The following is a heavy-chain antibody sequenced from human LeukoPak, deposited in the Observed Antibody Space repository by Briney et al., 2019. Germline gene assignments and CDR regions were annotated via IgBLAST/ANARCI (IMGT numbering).Heavy chain of an antibody. Sequence: GGSLRLSCAASGFTFSNYAMSWVRQAPGKGLEWVGFIRSKAYGETADYAASVKGRFTISRDDSKAIAYLQMNSLKTEDTAVYHCTRDRGAYNLYDYWGQGTLVTVSS. CDR2: IRSKAYGETA. J-gene: IGHJ4*02. D-gene: IGHD1-1*01. CDR1: GFTFSNYA. CDR3: TRDRGAYNLYDY. V-gene: IGHV3-49*04.